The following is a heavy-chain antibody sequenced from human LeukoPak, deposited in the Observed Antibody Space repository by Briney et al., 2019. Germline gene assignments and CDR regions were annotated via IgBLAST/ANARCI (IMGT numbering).Heavy chain of an antibody. Sequence: GGSLRLSCAASGFTFSSYGMHWVRQAPGKGLEWVAVISYDGSSKYYADSVKGRFTISRDNSKNTLYLQMNSLRAEDTAVYYCAKDLERYYCDSSSPIDYWGQGTLVTVSS. CDR3: AKDLERYYCDSSSPIDY. CDR2: ISYDGSSK. CDR1: GFTFSSYG. D-gene: IGHD3-22*01. V-gene: IGHV3-30*18. J-gene: IGHJ4*02.